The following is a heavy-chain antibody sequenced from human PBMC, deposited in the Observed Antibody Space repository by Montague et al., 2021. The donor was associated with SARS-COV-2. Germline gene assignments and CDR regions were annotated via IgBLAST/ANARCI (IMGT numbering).Heavy chain of an antibody. Sequence: SETLSLTCAVYGGSFSGYYWSWIRQPPGKGLEWIGEINHSGSTNYNPSLKSRVTISVDTSKNQFSLKLSSVTAADTAVHYCARANGYYFDYWGQGTLVTVSS. J-gene: IGHJ4*02. CDR3: ARANGYYFDY. V-gene: IGHV4-34*01. CDR1: GGSFSGYY. CDR2: INHSGST. D-gene: IGHD2-8*01.